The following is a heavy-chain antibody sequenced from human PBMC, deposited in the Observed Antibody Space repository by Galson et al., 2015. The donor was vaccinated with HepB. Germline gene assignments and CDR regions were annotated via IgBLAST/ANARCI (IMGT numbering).Heavy chain of an antibody. CDR1: GGTFSSYA. CDR3: ARDTATGGDRFDY. CDR2: IIPILGIA. D-gene: IGHD5-18*01. J-gene: IGHJ4*02. Sequence: SVKVSCKASGGTFSSYAISWVRQAPEQGLEWMGGIIPILGIANYAQKFQGRVTITADKSTSTAYMELSSLGSEDTAVYYCARDTATGGDRFDYWGQGTLVTVSS. V-gene: IGHV1-69*10.